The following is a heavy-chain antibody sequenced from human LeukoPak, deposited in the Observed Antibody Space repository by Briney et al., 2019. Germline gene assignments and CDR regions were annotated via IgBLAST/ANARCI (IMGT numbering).Heavy chain of an antibody. D-gene: IGHD3-9*01. CDR1: GGSFSGYY. V-gene: IGHV4-34*01. Sequence: SETLSLTCAVYGGSFSGYYWSWIRQPPGKGLEWIGEINHSGSTNYNPSLKSRVTISVDTSKNQFSLKLSSVTAEDTAVYYCARGRDWAFDYWGQGTLVTVSS. CDR3: ARGRDWAFDY. J-gene: IGHJ4*02. CDR2: INHSGST.